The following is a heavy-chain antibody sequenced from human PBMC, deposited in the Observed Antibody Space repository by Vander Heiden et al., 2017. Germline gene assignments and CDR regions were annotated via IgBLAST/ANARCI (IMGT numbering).Heavy chain of an antibody. CDR1: GGSMNYYY. Sequence: QVQLQESGPGLVKPSETLSLTCTVSGGSMNYYYWNWIRQPPGKGLEWIAYVLYSGSTHYNPSLESRVTISIDTSKNQFSLKLISVTAADTAMYYCARRIISDSSSSSENWFDPWGQGTLVTVSS. J-gene: IGHJ5*02. CDR2: VLYSGST. D-gene: IGHD3-22*01. CDR3: ARRIISDSSSSSENWFDP. V-gene: IGHV4-59*08.